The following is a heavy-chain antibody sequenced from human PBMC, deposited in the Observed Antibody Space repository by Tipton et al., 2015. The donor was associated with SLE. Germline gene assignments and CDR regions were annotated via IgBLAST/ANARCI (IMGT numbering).Heavy chain of an antibody. D-gene: IGHD3-10*01. CDR3: ARGRDYYGSS. Sequence: TLSLTCTVSGGSISSGDYYWSWIRQPPGKGLEWIGSIYYSGSTYYNPSLKSRLSISVDTSKNQFSLKLSSVTAADTAVYYCARGRDYYGSSWGQGTLVTVSS. CDR1: GGSISSGDYY. CDR2: IYYSGST. V-gene: IGHV4-30-4*01. J-gene: IGHJ4*02.